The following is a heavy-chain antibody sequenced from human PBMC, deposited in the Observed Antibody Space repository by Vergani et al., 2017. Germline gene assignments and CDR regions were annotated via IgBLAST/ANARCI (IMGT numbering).Heavy chain of an antibody. CDR3: ARVGTSSNRDYFDY. D-gene: IGHD2-2*01. CDR2: INPNSGGT. CDR1: GYTFTDYF. J-gene: IGHJ4*02. Sequence: QVQLVQSGAEVKTPGASVKVSCKASGYTFTDYFMHWVRQAPGQGLEWMGWINPNSGGTNYAQKFQGRVTMTRDTSISTAYIELSNLRSDDTAVYYCARVGTSSNRDYFDYWGQGTLVTVSS. V-gene: IGHV1-2*02.